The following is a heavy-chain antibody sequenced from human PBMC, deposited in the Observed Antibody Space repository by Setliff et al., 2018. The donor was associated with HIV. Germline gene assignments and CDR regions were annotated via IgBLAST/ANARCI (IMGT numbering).Heavy chain of an antibody. Sequence: ASVKVSCKASGYTFSSYGISWVRQAPGQGLEWVGWVSGYNGDTNYAQNLRGRVTVTTDTSTTAAYMELRGLTSDDTAMYYCARDPPGNPWFFDYWGPGTLVTSPQ. CDR3: ARDPPGNPWFFDY. D-gene: IGHD3-22*01. V-gene: IGHV1-18*01. J-gene: IGHJ4*02. CDR1: GYTFSSYG. CDR2: VSGYNGDT.